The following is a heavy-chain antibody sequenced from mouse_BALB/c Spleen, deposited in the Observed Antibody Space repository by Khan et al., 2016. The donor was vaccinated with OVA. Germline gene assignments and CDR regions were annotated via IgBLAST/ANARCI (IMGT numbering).Heavy chain of an antibody. V-gene: IGHV1S136*01. CDR3: ERDASNWDFYFAY. CDR1: GYTFTNYV. D-gene: IGHD4-1*01. J-gene: IGHJ3*01. Sequence: VQLKQSGPDLVKPGASVKMSCKASGYTFTNYVMHWVKQKPGQGLEWIGYINPDNDGIRYNEKFKDKATLTSDKSSSTAYLELSSLTSEDSAVYYCERDASNWDFYFAYWGQGTLVTVSA. CDR2: INPDNDGI.